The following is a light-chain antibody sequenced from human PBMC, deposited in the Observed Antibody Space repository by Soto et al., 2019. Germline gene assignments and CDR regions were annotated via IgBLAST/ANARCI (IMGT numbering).Light chain of an antibody. V-gene: IGKV3-11*01. CDR2: DAS. CDR1: QSISTY. CDR3: QRYDNWPLT. J-gene: IGKJ4*01. Sequence: IVSTQSPASLSLSPGERATLSCRAGQSISTYLAWYQQKSGQAPRLPIYDASNRATGTPARFSGSGSGTDFTLTISSLQSEDSAVYYCQRYDNWPLTFGGGTKVDIK.